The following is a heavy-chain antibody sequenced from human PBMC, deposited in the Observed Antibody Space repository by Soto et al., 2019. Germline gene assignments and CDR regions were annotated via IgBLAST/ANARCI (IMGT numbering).Heavy chain of an antibody. D-gene: IGHD2-8*02. Sequence: SETLSLTCAVYDGSFSDYYWSWIRQSPGKGLEWIGEITDSGSTNYNSSLKSRVTISVDTSKNQFSLKLSSVTAADTAVYYCARGGTSHWRSAYMDVWGKGTTVTVSS. CDR1: DGSFSDYY. J-gene: IGHJ6*03. V-gene: IGHV4-34*01. CDR3: ARGGTSHWRSAYMDV. CDR2: ITDSGST.